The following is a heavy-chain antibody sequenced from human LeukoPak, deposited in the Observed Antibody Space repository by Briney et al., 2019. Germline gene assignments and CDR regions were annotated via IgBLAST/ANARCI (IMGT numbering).Heavy chain of an antibody. D-gene: IGHD7-27*01. V-gene: IGHV5-51*01. CDR2: IYPGDSDT. J-gene: IGHJ5*02. CDR1: GYSFTSYW. CDR3: ARQLGITTNWFDP. Sequence: HGESLKISCKGSGYSFTSYWIGWVRQMPGKGLEWMGIIYPGDSDTRYSPSFQGQVTVSADKSISTAYLQWSSLKASDTAMYYCARQLGITTNWFDPWGQGTLVTVSS.